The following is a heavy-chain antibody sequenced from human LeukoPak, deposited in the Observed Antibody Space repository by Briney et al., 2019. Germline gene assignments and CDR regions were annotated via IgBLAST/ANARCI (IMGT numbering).Heavy chain of an antibody. J-gene: IGHJ4*02. CDR3: AKDRTHNGITGTIFDY. CDR2: ISGSGGST. CDR1: GFTFSSYA. D-gene: IGHD1/OR15-1a*01. Sequence: PGGSLRLSCAASGFTFSSYAMSWVRQAPGKGLEWVSVISGSGGSTYYADSVKGRFTISRDNSQNTLFLQMNSLRAEDTAVYYCAKDRTHNGITGTIFDYRGQGTLVTVSS. V-gene: IGHV3-23*01.